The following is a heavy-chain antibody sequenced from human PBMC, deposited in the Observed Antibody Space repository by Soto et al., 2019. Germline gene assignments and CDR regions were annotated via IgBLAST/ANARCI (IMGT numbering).Heavy chain of an antibody. V-gene: IGHV4-34*01. CDR1: GGSFSGYY. CDR3: ARGGPKYYYGSGSYYPFDY. CDR2: INHSGST. D-gene: IGHD3-10*01. J-gene: IGHJ4*02. Sequence: SETLSLTCAVYGGSFSGYYWSWIRQPPGKGLEWIGEINHSGSTNYNPSLKSRVTISVDTSKNQFSLKLSSVTAADTAVYYCARGGPKYYYGSGSYYPFDYWGQGTLVTVSS.